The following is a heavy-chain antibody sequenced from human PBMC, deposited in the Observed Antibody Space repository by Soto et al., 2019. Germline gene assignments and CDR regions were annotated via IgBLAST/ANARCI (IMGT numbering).Heavy chain of an antibody. V-gene: IGHV3-11*01. D-gene: IGHD4-17*01. CDR2: ITNSGSAR. CDR1: GFTFSVYY. Sequence: PGGSLRLSCAASGFTFSVYYMTWIRQAPGKGLEWVSYITNSGSARYYADSVKGRFTISKDDAKDSLYLQMNSLRAEDTAVYYCARLTYGAAGYWGQGTLVTVSS. J-gene: IGHJ4*02. CDR3: ARLTYGAAGY.